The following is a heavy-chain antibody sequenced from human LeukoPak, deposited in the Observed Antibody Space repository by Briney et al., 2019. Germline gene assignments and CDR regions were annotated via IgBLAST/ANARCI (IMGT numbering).Heavy chain of an antibody. Sequence: PSETLSLTCAVYGGSFSGYYWSWIRQPPGKGLGWIGEINHSGSTNYNPSLKSRVTISVDTSKNQFSLKLSSVTAADTAVYYCARGGRRWLQPNSWFDPWGQGTLVTVSS. J-gene: IGHJ5*02. V-gene: IGHV4-34*01. CDR1: GGSFSGYY. D-gene: IGHD5-24*01. CDR2: INHSGST. CDR3: ARGGRRWLQPNSWFDP.